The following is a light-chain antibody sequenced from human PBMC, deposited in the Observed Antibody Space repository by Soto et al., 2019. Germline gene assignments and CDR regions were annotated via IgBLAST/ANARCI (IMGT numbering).Light chain of an antibody. Sequence: VFTQSPDSLSLSPGDRAPLSCRASQTVSNNYLAWYQQKPGQAPRLLIYGTSNRATGIPDRFSGSWSGTDVTLTISRLEPEDVVIDYCQQYGSSPWTVGQGTKVDIK. V-gene: IGKV3-20*01. J-gene: IGKJ1*01. CDR2: GTS. CDR3: QQYGSSPWT. CDR1: QTVSNNY.